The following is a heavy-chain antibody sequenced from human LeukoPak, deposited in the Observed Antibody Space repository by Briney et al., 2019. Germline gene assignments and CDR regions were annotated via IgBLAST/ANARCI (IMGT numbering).Heavy chain of an antibody. Sequence: GASVKVSCKASGYTLSNYDINWVRPASGQGREWMGWMNTNSGNTGYAQKFQGRVTMHRNSSINTSSMEVSSLRSEGMAVYYCARFSSPYYYYALDVWGQGTSLTVSS. CDR1: GYTLSNYD. V-gene: IGHV1-8*01. CDR2: MNTNSGNT. J-gene: IGHJ6*02. CDR3: ARFSSPYYYYALDV.